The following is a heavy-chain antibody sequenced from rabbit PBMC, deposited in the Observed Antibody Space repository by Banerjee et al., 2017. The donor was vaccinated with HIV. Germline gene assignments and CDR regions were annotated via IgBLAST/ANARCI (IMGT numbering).Heavy chain of an antibody. J-gene: IGHJ4*01. V-gene: IGHV1S45*01. D-gene: IGHD7-1*01. CDR3: ARDLYGGDGTDGDALNL. CDR1: GIDFSSTYW. CDR2: IDAGSTGNT. Sequence: QEQLVESGGGLVTLGGSLKLSCKASGIDFSSTYWICWVHQAPGKGPEWIACIDAGSTGNTYYVSWAKGRFTISKTSSTTVTLQMTSLTAADTATYFCARDLYGGDGTDGDALNLWGPGTLVTVS.